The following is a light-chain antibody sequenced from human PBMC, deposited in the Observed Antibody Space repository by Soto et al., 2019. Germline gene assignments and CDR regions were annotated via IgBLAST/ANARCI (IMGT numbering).Light chain of an antibody. J-gene: IGKJ4*01. CDR3: LQYNNWPLT. CDR1: ESISIN. Sequence: MVMTQSPATLSVSPGERATLSCRASESISINLAWYQQKPGQAPRLLIYGASTRATGIPARFSGSGFGTEFTLTISSLQSEDFAVYYCLQYNNWPLTFGGGTKVEIK. CDR2: GAS. V-gene: IGKV3-15*01.